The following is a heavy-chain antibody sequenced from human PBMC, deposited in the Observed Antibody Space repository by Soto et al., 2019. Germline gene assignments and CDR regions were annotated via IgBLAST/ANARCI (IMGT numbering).Heavy chain of an antibody. D-gene: IGHD6-13*01. Sequence: SETLSLTCTVSGGSISSYYWSWIRQPPGKGLEWIGYIYYSGSTNYNPSLKSRVTISVDTSKNQFSLKLSSVTAADTAVYYCARVSAEANYYYYGMDVWGQGTTVTVSS. V-gene: IGHV4-59*01. CDR3: ARVSAEANYYYYGMDV. CDR1: GGSISSYY. CDR2: IYYSGST. J-gene: IGHJ6*02.